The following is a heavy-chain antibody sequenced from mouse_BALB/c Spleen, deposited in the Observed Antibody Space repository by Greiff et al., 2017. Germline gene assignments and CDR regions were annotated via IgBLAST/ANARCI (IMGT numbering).Heavy chain of an antibody. J-gene: IGHJ2*01. V-gene: IGHV7-3*02. CDR1: GFTFTDYY. CDR3: ARDRGFYFDY. CDR2: IRNKANGYTT. Sequence: EVKLMESGGGLVKPGGSLKLSCATSGFTFTDYYMSWVRQPPGKALEWLGFIRNKANGYTTEYSASVKGRFTISRDNSQSILYLQMNTLRAEDSATYYCARDRGFYFDYWGQGTTLTVSS.